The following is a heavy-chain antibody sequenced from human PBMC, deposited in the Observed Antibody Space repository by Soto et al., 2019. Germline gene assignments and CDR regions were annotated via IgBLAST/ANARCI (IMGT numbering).Heavy chain of an antibody. J-gene: IGHJ4*02. CDR1: CGSISSNY. V-gene: IGHV4-59*01. CDR2: VYNSGST. Sequence: PSETLSLTCTVSCGSISSNYWTWIRQPPGKGLEWIGYVYNSGSTNYNPSLKSRVTISEDTSKSQFSLKVNSMTAADTAVYYCARYRREAVAGYTLDNWGQGILVPVSS. D-gene: IGHD6-13*01. CDR3: ARYRREAVAGYTLDN.